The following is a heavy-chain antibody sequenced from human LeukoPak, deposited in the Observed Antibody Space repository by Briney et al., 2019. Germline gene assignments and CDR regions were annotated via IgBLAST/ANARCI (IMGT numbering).Heavy chain of an antibody. CDR3: ASLGWTDAFDI. V-gene: IGHV1-2*02. D-gene: IGHD3/OR15-3a*01. J-gene: IGHJ3*02. CDR2: INPNSGGV. CDR1: GYTFTGYY. Sequence: ASVKVSCKASGYTFTGYYMHWVRQAPGQGLEWMGWINPNSGGVNYAQKFQGRVTMTRDTSISTAYMELSRLRSDDTAVYYCASLGWTDAFDIWGQGTMVTVSS.